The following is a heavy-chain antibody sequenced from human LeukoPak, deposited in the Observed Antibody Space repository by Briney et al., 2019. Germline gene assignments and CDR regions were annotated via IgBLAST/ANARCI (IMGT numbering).Heavy chain of an antibody. D-gene: IGHD6-19*01. J-gene: IGHJ4*01. V-gene: IGHV1-2*02. CDR1: GYSFTAYY. Sequence: GASVKVSCKPSGYSFTAYYIHWVRQAPGQGLEWMGWINPNSGGTSYAQKFQGRVAMTRDTSISTAYMDLSRLRSDDTAVYYCASWRGYVSDWSGSFDYWGRGSLVTVSS. CDR3: ASWRGYVSDWSGSFDY. CDR2: INPNSGGT.